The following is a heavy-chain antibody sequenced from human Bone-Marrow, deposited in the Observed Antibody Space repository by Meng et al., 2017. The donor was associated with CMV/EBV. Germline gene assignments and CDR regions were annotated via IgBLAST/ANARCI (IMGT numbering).Heavy chain of an antibody. J-gene: IGHJ4*02. CDR1: GFSISNYW. CDR3: VRAGSGFYSVDFDY. CDR2: IKEDRSEM. V-gene: IGHV3-7*01. Sequence: LSLTCAASGFSISNYWMSWVRRAPGKGLEWVANIKEDRSEMYYVDSVRGRFTISRDNAKNSLYLQMNSLRAEDTAVYYCVRAGSGFYSVDFDYWGQGTLVTGSS. D-gene: IGHD2-15*01.